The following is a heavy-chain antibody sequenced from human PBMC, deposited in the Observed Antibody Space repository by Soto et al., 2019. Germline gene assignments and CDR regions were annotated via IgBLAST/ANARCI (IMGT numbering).Heavy chain of an antibody. D-gene: IGHD6-13*01. CDR2: MSGSSGST. J-gene: IGHJ3*02. CDR1: GFSFSTYG. V-gene: IGHV3-23*04. Sequence: EVQLVESGGGLGQPGGSLRLSCAASGFSFSTYGMNWVRQAPGKGLEWVSGMSGSSGSTYYAESVKGRFTISRDNSKNTLDLQLNSLRAEDTAIYYFAKGSIAAAGSDAFESWGQGTMVTVSS. CDR3: AKGSIAAAGSDAFES.